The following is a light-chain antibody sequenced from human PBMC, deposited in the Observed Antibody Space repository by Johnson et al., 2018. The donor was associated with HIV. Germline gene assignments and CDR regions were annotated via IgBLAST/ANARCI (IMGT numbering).Light chain of an antibody. CDR3: GTWDSYMTAGV. J-gene: IGLJ1*01. CDR2: DND. V-gene: IGLV1-51*01. CDR1: SSNIGKNY. Sequence: QAVLTQPPSVSAAPGQMVSISCSGSSSNIGKNYVSWYQQLPGTAPKLLIYDNDKRPSGISDRFSASTSGTSAPLGITGLQTGDEADYYCGTWDSYMTAGVFGAGTKVTVL.